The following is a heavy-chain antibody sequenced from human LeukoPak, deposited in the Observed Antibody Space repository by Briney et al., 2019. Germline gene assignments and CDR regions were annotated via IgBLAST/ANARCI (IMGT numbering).Heavy chain of an antibody. D-gene: IGHD2-21*01. CDR3: AKGGEQKTFRWGMNY. V-gene: IGHV3-30*18. CDR2: ISYDGGIK. Sequence: PGTSLRLSCAASGFTFSNYYMHWVRQAPGKGLEWVALISYDGGIKYHGDSVRGRFTISRDNSDNTLCLQMNSLRPEDTALYYCAKGGEQKTFRWGMNYWGQGTLVTVSS. J-gene: IGHJ4*02. CDR1: GFTFSNYY.